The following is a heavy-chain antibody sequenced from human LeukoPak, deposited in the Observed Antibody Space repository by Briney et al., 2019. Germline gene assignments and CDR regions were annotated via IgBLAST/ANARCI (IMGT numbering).Heavy chain of an antibody. CDR1: GFTFSTYN. Sequence: GGSLRLSCAASGFTFSTYNMNWVRQAPGKGLEWVSSISGSSSYIYYADSVKGRFSISRDNAKNSLYLQMNSLRAEDTAVYYCARTVSGNYAAYYFDYWGQGTLVTVSS. V-gene: IGHV3-21*01. CDR3: ARTVSGNYAAYYFDY. D-gene: IGHD4-23*01. J-gene: IGHJ4*02. CDR2: ISGSSSYI.